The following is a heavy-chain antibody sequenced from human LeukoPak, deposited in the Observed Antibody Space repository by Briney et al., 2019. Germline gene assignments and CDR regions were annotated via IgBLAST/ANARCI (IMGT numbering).Heavy chain of an antibody. CDR3: ARGLTPTVVTDY. V-gene: IGHV4-34*01. D-gene: IGHD4-23*01. CDR1: GGSFISYY. J-gene: IGHJ4*02. Sequence: PSETLSLTCGVSGGSFISYYWSWIRQPPGKGLEWIGEINHSGSTNYNPSLKSRVTISVDTSKNQFSLKLSSVTAADTAVYYCARGLTPTVVTDYWGQGTLVTVSS. CDR2: INHSGST.